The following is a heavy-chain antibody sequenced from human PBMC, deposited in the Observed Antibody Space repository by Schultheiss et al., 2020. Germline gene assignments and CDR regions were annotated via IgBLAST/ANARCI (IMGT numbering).Heavy chain of an antibody. CDR1: GGSISSNSYY. V-gene: IGHV4-39*07. CDR2: IYYSGTT. Sequence: SETLSLTCTVSGGSISSNSYYWGWIRQPPEKGLEWIGSIYYSGTTYYNPSLKSRVTISVDTSKNQFSLKLSSVTAADTAVYYCASESITGTTAGMDVWGQGTTVTVSS. J-gene: IGHJ6*02. D-gene: IGHD1-7*01. CDR3: ASESITGTTAGMDV.